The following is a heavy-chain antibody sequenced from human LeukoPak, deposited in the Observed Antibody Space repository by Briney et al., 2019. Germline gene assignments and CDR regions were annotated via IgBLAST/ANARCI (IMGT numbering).Heavy chain of an antibody. D-gene: IGHD3-22*01. CDR2: INNDGSTT. J-gene: IGHJ4*02. Sequence: QPGGSLRLSCAASGFTFSNYWMHWVRQAPGKGLVWGSRINNDGSTTNYADSVKGRFTISRDNAENTLYLQMNSLRDEDTAVYYCARGPRTYYYDSSGYNWGQRTLVTVSS. CDR1: GFTFSNYW. V-gene: IGHV3-74*01. CDR3: ARGPRTYYYDSSGYN.